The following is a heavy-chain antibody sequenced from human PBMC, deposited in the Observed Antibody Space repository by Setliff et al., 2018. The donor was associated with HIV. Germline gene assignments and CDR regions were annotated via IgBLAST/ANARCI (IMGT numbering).Heavy chain of an antibody. V-gene: IGHV4-4*08. CDR2: IHSSGTT. Sequence: SETLSLTCSVSGDSIGAYHWSWIRQPPGRGLEWIGYIHSSGTTHYNPSLSSRVTISLDTSKNQFSLKLSSVTAADTAVYYCARDRICSGGSCYVGWFDPWGQGTLVTVSS. CDR3: ARDRICSGGSCYVGWFDP. J-gene: IGHJ5*02. D-gene: IGHD2-15*01. CDR1: GDSIGAYH.